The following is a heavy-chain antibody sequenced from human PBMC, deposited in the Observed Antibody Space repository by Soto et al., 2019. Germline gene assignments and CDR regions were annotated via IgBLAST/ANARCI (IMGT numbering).Heavy chain of an antibody. V-gene: IGHV3-21*01. Sequence: VQLVESGGGLVQPGGSLRLSCAASGFTFSSYSMNWVRQAPGKGLEWVSSISSSSSYIYYADSVKGRFTISRDNAKNSLYLQMNSLRAEDTAVYYCAREKYDFWSVRGGMDVWGQGTTVTVSS. CDR3: AREKYDFWSVRGGMDV. J-gene: IGHJ6*02. CDR2: ISSSSSYI. D-gene: IGHD3-3*01. CDR1: GFTFSSYS.